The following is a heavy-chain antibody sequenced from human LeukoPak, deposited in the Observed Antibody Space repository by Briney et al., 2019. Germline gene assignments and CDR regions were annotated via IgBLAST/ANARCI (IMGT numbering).Heavy chain of an antibody. J-gene: IGHJ4*02. V-gene: IGHV3-21*01. CDR3: AREARLVVY. CDR1: GFTFSNAW. D-gene: IGHD2-2*01. Sequence: GGSLRLSCAASGFTFSNAWMSWVRQAPGKGLEWVSSISSSSTYIYYADSVKGRFTISRDNAKNSLYLQMNSLRAEDTALYYCAREARLVVYWGQGTLVTVSS. CDR2: ISSSSTYI.